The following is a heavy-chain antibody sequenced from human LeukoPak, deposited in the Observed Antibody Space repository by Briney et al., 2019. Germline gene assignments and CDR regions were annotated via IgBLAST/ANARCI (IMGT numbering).Heavy chain of an antibody. CDR1: GGSISSGGYY. D-gene: IGHD1-1*01. CDR2: IYHSGST. Sequence: SQTLSLTCTVSGGSISSGGYYWSWIRQPPGKGLEWIGYIYHSGSTYYNPSLKSRVTISVDRSKNQFSLKLSSVTAADTAVYYCARNLWRRIPEVNWFDPWGQGTLVTVSS. J-gene: IGHJ5*02. CDR3: ARNLWRRIPEVNWFDP. V-gene: IGHV4-30-2*01.